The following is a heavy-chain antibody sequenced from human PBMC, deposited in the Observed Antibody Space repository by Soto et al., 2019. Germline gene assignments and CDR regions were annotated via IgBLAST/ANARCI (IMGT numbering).Heavy chain of an antibody. J-gene: IGHJ1*01. CDR3: VKDESINWYSGHFRH. CDR2: INWNSGSI. D-gene: IGHD6-13*01. CDR1: GFTFDDYA. Sequence: EVQLVESGGGLVQPGRSLRLSCAASGFTFDDYAMHWVRQVPGKGLEWVSGINWNSGSIGYGDSVKGRFAISRDNAKNSLPLQTTSLSAEDTAFYYCVKDESINWYSGHFRHWGQGTLVTVSS. V-gene: IGHV3-9*01.